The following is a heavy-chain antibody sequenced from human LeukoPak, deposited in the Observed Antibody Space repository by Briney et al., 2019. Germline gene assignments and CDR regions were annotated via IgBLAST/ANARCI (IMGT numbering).Heavy chain of an antibody. CDR3: ARCPYGSGSNYYFDY. D-gene: IGHD3-10*01. CDR1: GGSVSSSSYY. J-gene: IGHJ4*02. V-gene: IGHV4-39*01. CDR2: IYYSGST. Sequence: SETLSLTCTVSGGSVSSSSYYWGWIRQPPGKGLEWIGTIYYSGSTYYNPSLKSRVTISVDTSKNQFSLKLSSVTAADTAVYYCARCPYGSGSNYYFDYWGQGTLVTVSS.